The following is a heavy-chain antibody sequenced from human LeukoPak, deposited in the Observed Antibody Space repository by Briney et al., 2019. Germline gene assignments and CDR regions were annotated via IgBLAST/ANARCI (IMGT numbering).Heavy chain of an antibody. CDR3: ARDITRSYSNLDY. CDR2: IWYDGSNK. V-gene: IGHV3-33*01. Sequence: PGGSLRLSCAASGFTFSSYGMHWVRQAPGEGLEWVAVIWYDGSNKYYADSVKGRFTISRDNSKNTLYLQMNSLRAEDTAVYYCARDITRSYSNLDYWGQGTLVTVSS. J-gene: IGHJ4*02. CDR1: GFTFSSYG. D-gene: IGHD2-21*01.